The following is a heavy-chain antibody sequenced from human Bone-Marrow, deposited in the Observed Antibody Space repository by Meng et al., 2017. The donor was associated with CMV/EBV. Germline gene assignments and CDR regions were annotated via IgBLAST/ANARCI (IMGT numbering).Heavy chain of an antibody. CDR1: GYTFTGYY. V-gene: IGHV1-2*02. CDR3: ARRAAADMYYFDY. Sequence: QVQLVQSGAEGKKPGAPVKGSCKASGYTFTGYYMHWVRQAPGQGLEWMGWINPNSGGTNYAQKFQGRVTMTRDTSISTAYMELSRLRSDDTAVYYCARRAAADMYYFDYWGQGTLVTVAS. CDR2: INPNSGGT. J-gene: IGHJ4*02. D-gene: IGHD6-13*01.